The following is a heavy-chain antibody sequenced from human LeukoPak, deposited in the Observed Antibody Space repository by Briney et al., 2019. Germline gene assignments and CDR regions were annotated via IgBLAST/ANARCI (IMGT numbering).Heavy chain of an antibody. V-gene: IGHV4-39*01. CDR3: ARRLSTRSYYLDD. CDR1: GGSISISSGY. J-gene: IGHJ4*02. CDR2: IYYSSTT. D-gene: IGHD2/OR15-2a*01. Sequence: PSGALSLTCTVSGGSISISSGYWVWIRRPPGEGLVWIGEIYYSSTTNYNPSLKSRATMSEDTSKNQYSLKLNSATAADTAVYYCARRLSTRSYYLDDWGQGTLVIVSS.